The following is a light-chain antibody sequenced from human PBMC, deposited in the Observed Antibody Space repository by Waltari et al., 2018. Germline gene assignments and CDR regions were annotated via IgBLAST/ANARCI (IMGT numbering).Light chain of an antibody. CDR3: CSFRSSSTWV. CDR2: DVT. J-gene: IGLJ3*02. Sequence: QSALTQPASVSGSPGQSITISCTGTRSDVGGYNYVSWYQQQPGKAPKLMIYDVTNRPSGVSNRFSGSKSGNTASLTISGLRAEDEADYYCCSFRSSSTWVFGGGTKLTVL. CDR1: RSDVGGYNY. V-gene: IGLV2-14*01.